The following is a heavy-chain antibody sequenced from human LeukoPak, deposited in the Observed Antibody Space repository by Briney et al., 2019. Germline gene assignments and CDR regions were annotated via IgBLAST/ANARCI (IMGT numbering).Heavy chain of an antibody. CDR2: INTDNGNT. CDR1: GYTFNTYG. CDR3: ARAPQRVVVAPGHAFDI. Sequence: ASVKVCFKASGYTFNTYGISWVRQAPGQRPELKGWINTDNGNTTYAKKFPGRATMTTETSMSTAYMELSSLRSDDSAVYYCARAPQRVVVAPGHAFDIWGQGTMVTVSS. D-gene: IGHD2-15*01. J-gene: IGHJ3*02. V-gene: IGHV1-18*01.